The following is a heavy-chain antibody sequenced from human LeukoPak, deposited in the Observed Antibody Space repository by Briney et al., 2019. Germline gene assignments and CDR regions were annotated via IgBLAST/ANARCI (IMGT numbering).Heavy chain of an antibody. CDR2: ISWNSGAI. Sequence: HPGGSLRLSCAASGFTFDDYAMHWARQAPGKGLEWVSGISWNSGAIGYADSVKGRFTISRDNAKNSPYLQMNSLRAEDMALYYCAKAPGGRLGDYFDYWGQGTLVTVSS. J-gene: IGHJ4*02. CDR1: GFTFDDYA. CDR3: AKAPGGRLGDYFDY. V-gene: IGHV3-9*03. D-gene: IGHD1-26*01.